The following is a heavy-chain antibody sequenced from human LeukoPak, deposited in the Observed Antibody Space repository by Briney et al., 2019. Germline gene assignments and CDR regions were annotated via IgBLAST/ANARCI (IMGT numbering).Heavy chain of an antibody. V-gene: IGHV4-39*01. CDR1: GGSISSSSYY. CDR3: ASRVDDAFDI. D-gene: IGHD2-15*01. J-gene: IGHJ3*02. Sequence: SETLSLTCTVSGGSISSSSYYWGWIRQPPGKGLEWIGSIYYSGSTYYNPSLKSRVTISVDTSKNQFSLKLSSVTAADTAVYYCASRVDDAFDIWGQGTMVTVSS. CDR2: IYYSGST.